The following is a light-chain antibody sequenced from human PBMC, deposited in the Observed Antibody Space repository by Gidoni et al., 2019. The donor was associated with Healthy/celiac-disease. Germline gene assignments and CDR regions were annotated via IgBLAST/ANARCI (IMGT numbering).Light chain of an antibody. V-gene: IGKV3D-15*03. Sequence: EIVMTQSPATLSVSPGERATLSCRASQSVSSNLAWYQQKPGQAPRLLIYGASIRATGIPARFNGSGSGTEFTLTISILQSEDFAVYYCQQYNNWAPLTFGGGTKVEIK. J-gene: IGKJ4*01. CDR2: GAS. CDR1: QSVSSN. CDR3: QQYNNWAPLT.